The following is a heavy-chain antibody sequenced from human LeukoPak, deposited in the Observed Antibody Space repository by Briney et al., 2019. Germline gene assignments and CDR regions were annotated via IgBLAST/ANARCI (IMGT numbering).Heavy chain of an antibody. CDR2: ISSSSSYI. V-gene: IGHV3-21*01. J-gene: IGHJ6*03. CDR1: GFTFSSYS. D-gene: IGHD3-22*01. CDR3: ARAAYDSSGYYLIDYYYYMDV. Sequence: GGSLRLSCAASGFTFSSYSMNWVRQAPGKGLEWVSSISSSSSYIYYADSVKGRFTISRDNAKNSLYLQMNSLRAEDTAVYYCARAAYDSSGYYLIDYYYYMDVWGKGTTVTISS.